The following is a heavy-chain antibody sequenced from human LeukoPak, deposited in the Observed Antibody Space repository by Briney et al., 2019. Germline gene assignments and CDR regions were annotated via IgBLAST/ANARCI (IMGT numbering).Heavy chain of an antibody. V-gene: IGHV3-64D*06. CDR2: ISSNGGST. CDR3: VKDRGAAAANYDY. CDR1: GFTFSSYA. D-gene: IGHD6-13*01. J-gene: IGHJ4*02. Sequence: GGSLRLSCSASGFTFSSYAMHWVRQAPGKGLEYFSAISSNGGSTYYADSVKGRFTISRDNSKNTLYLQMSSLRAEDTAVYYCVKDRGAAAANYDYWGQGTLVTVSS.